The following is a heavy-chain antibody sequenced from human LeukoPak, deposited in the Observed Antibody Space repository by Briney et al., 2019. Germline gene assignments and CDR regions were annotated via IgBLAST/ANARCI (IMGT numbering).Heavy chain of an antibody. J-gene: IGHJ4*02. CDR2: INPNRGGT. V-gene: IGHV1-2*02. Sequence: GASVKVSCKASGYTFTGYYMHWVRQAPGQGLEWMGRINPNRGGTNYAQKVQGRVTMTRDTSISTAYMELSRLRSDDTAVYYCARFSSSWYGYYFDYWGQGTLVTVSS. D-gene: IGHD6-13*01. CDR3: ARFSSSWYGYYFDY. CDR1: GYTFTGYY.